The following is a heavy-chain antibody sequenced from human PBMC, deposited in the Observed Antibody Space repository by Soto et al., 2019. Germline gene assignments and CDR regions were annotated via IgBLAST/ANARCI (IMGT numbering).Heavy chain of an antibody. CDR3: VRIRYQVPSSVLWLDP. CDR2: INHVGGT. D-gene: IGHD3-16*01. Sequence: SETLSLTCAVYGGFLSESYWTWIRQPPGKGLEWIGEINHVGGTNYNPSLKSRVTMSVDTSQNQFSLRLISVTAADTAMYFCVRIRYQVPSSVLWLDPWGKVTLGTVSS. J-gene: IGHJ5*02. V-gene: IGHV4-34*01. CDR1: GGFLSESY.